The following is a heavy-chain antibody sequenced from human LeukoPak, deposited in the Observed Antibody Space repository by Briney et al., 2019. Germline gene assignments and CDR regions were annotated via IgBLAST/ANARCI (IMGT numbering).Heavy chain of an antibody. Sequence: GASVKVSCKASGGTFSSYAISWVRQAPGQGLEWMGGIIPIFGTANYAQKFQGRVTITTDESTSTAYMELSSLRSEDTAVYYCARDHNSENWGSLGKWGQGTLVTVSS. D-gene: IGHD7-27*01. CDR3: ARDHNSENWGSLGK. V-gene: IGHV1-69*05. J-gene: IGHJ4*02. CDR1: GGTFSSYA. CDR2: IIPIFGTA.